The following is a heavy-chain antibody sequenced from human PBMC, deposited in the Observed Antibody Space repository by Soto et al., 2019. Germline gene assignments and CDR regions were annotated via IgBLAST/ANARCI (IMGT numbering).Heavy chain of an antibody. V-gene: IGHV2-26*04. Sequence: QVTVKESGPVLVKPTETLTLTCTVSGFSLSNAGLGVSWIRQPPGKALEWLAHIFSNDEKSYSTSLKSRLTLSKATSKSQVVLTMTNMDPVDTATYYCASKYTTSWYWFDPWGQGTLVTVSS. D-gene: IGHD6-13*01. CDR1: GFSLSNAGLG. CDR2: IFSNDEK. J-gene: IGHJ5*02. CDR3: ASKYTTSWYWFDP.